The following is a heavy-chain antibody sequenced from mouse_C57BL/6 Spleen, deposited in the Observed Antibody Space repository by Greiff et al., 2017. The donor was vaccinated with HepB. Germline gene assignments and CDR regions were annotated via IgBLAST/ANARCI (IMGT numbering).Heavy chain of an antibody. V-gene: IGHV1-52*01. J-gene: IGHJ1*03. CDR3: ARRGVYYYGSSYEGYFDV. Sequence: VQLQQSGAELVRPGSSVKLSCKASGYTFTSYWMHWVKQRPIQGLEWIGNIDPSDSETHYNQKFKDKATLTVDKSSSTAYMQLSSLTSEDSAVYYCARRGVYYYGSSYEGYFDVWGTGTTVTVSS. D-gene: IGHD1-1*01. CDR1: GYTFTSYW. CDR2: IDPSDSET.